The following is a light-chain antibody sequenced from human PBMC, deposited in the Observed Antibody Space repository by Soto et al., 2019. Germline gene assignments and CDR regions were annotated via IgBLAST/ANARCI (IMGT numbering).Light chain of an antibody. V-gene: IGKV2-28*01. CDR2: FVS. J-gene: IGKJ5*01. Sequence: DIVMTQPPLSLPVTPGEPASISCRSSQSLLSSNGKNYLNWYLQKPGQSPQLLIYFVSTRASGVPDRFSGSGSGTDFTLKISRVEAEDVGLYYCLQALQPPHTFGQGTRLEIK. CDR3: LQALQPPHT. CDR1: QSLLSSNGKNY.